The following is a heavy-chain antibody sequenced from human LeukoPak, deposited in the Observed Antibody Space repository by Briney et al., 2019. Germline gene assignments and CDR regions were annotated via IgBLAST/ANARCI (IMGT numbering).Heavy chain of an antibody. V-gene: IGHV3-21*01. CDR3: AREWQLYYYMDV. CDR2: ISSSSSYI. Sequence: GGSLRLSCAASGFTFSSYSMNWARQAPGKGLEWVSSISSSSSYIYYADSVKGRFTISRDNAKNSLYLQMNSLRAEDTAVYYCAREWQLYYYMDVWGEGTTVTVSS. J-gene: IGHJ6*03. D-gene: IGHD6-13*01. CDR1: GFTFSSYS.